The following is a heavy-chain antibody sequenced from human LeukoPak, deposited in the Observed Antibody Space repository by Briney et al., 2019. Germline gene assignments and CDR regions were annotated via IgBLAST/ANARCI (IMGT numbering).Heavy chain of an antibody. D-gene: IGHD3-10*01. J-gene: IGHJ4*01. CDR2: IYYSGST. CDR3: ARGRVASGSLYFDY. CDR1: GGSISTSSYY. V-gene: IGHV4-39*01. Sequence: SETLSLTCTVSGGSISTSSYYWGWIRQPPGKGLEWIGSIYYSGSTYYNPSLKSRVTISVDTSKNQFSLKLSSVTAADTAVFYCARGRVASGSLYFDYWGHGTLVTVSS.